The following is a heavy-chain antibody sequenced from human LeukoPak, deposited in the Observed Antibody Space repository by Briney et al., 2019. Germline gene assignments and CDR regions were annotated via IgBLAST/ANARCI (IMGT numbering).Heavy chain of an antibody. CDR1: GASINSLY. CDR3: ARAYSSASWFDP. V-gene: IGHV4-59*11. Sequence: SETLSLTCSVSGASINSLYFIWIRQSPGKGLEGIGYIYDSGITKYNPSLKSRVTISVDTSKNQFSLRLRSVTAADTAVYFCARAYSSASWFDPWGQGTLVTVSS. J-gene: IGHJ5*02. CDR2: IYDSGIT. D-gene: IGHD3-22*01.